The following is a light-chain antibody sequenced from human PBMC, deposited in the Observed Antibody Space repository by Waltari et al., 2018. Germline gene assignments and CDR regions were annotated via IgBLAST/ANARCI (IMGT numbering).Light chain of an antibody. CDR3: QVWDTHSDQPV. V-gene: IGLV3-21*04. CDR1: NIGSKS. CDR2: YDY. Sequence: SYVLTQPPSVSVAPGKTATLTCGGNNIGSKSVHWYQQKPGQAPVLLIYYDYERPSGIPERFSGSNSGNTATLTISGVEAGDEACYCCQVWDTHSDQPVFGGGTELTVV. J-gene: IGLJ3*02.